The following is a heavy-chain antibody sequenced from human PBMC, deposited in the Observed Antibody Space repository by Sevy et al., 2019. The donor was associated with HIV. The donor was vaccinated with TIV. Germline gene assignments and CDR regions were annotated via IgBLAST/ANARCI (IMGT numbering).Heavy chain of an antibody. CDR2: ISRTPATT. Sequence: GGSLRLSCKTSGFTFSTYAMHWVRQAPGKGLEWVASISRTPATTYYADSVRDRFTISRDNAKNSLYLEMNSLGDEDTAVYYCAREAYYYDGREANWFDPWGQGTMVTVSS. CDR3: AREAYYYDGREANWFDP. J-gene: IGHJ5*02. D-gene: IGHD3-22*01. V-gene: IGHV3-48*02. CDR1: GFTFSTYA.